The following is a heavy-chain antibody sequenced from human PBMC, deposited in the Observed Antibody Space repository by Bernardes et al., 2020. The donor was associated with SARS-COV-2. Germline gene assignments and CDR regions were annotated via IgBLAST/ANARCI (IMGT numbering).Heavy chain of an antibody. CDR3: AKPAAETSSQYFYAMDV. D-gene: IGHD4-4*01. Sequence: GGSLRLSCAASGFTFSTFGMSWVRQAPGKGLEWVSSISGGTNGPEYADSVKGRFTISRDNIDNTLSLQLNNLRAEDTAVYYCAKPAAETSSQYFYAMDVWGQGTTVTVSS. V-gene: IGHV3-23*01. CDR2: ISGGTNGP. J-gene: IGHJ6*02. CDR1: GFTFSTFG.